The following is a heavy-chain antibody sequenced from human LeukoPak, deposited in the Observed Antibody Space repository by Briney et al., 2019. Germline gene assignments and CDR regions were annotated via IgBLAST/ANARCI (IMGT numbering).Heavy chain of an antibody. CDR1: GGSFSGYY. J-gene: IGHJ4*02. CDR3: ARGRRRGYSYGLDY. D-gene: IGHD5-18*01. Sequence: SETLSLTCAVYGGSFSGYYWSWIRQPPGKGLEWIGEINHSGSTNYNPSLKSRVTISVDTSKNQSSLKLSSVTAADTAVYYCARGRRRGYSYGLDYWGQGTLVTVSS. CDR2: INHSGST. V-gene: IGHV4-34*01.